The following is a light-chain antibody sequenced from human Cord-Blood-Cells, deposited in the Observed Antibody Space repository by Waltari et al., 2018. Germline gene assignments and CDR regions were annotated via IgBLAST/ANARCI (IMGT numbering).Light chain of an antibody. J-gene: IGLJ1*01. CDR3: SSYTSSSTPYV. Sequence: QSALTQPAYVSGSPGQSIPISCTGTSGHVGGYNDVSWYQQHPGKAPKLMIYEVSNRPSGVSNRLSGSKSGNTASLTISGLQAEDEADYYCSSYTSSSTPYVFGTGTKVTVL. V-gene: IGLV2-14*01. CDR2: EVS. CDR1: SGHVGGYND.